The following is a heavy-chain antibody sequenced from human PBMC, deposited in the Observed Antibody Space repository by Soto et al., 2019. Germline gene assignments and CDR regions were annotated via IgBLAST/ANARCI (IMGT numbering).Heavy chain of an antibody. CDR1: GYTFTSFY. Sequence: QMQLVQSGAEVKRPGASVRVSCKSSGYTFTSFYIHWVRQAPGQGLEWMGIINPSGGITNFAQRCKGRVTMTRDMSRNTHYMELSSLKSDDTAVYYCASSPAFSSSWYGIPPDPSHGMDVWGQGTTVTVS. D-gene: IGHD6-13*01. CDR3: ASSPAFSSSWYGIPPDPSHGMDV. CDR2: INPSGGIT. V-gene: IGHV1-46*01. J-gene: IGHJ6*02.